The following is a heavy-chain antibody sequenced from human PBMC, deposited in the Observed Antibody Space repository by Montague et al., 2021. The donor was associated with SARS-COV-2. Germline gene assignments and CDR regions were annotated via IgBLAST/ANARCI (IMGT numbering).Heavy chain of an antibody. CDR2: INQGGAP. V-gene: IGHV4-34*01. J-gene: IGHJ3*02. CDR3: ARGRPVQGSFRHFDSISSGALDI. D-gene: IGHD3-9*01. Sequence: SETLSLTCAVSRGSFSNYYWTWIRQSPGKGLEWIGEINQGGAPNYTPSPKSRVTISLDTSKKQISLKLNSVTVADTAVFFCARGRPVQGSFRHFDSISSGALDIWAQASLVIVSS. CDR1: RGSFSNYY.